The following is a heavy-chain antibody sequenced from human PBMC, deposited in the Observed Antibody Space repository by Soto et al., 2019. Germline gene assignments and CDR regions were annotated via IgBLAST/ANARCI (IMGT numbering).Heavy chain of an antibody. CDR3: AKDRGLVLSFYFDY. CDR2: ISWNRGSI. J-gene: IGHJ4*02. CDR1: GFTFDDYA. Sequence: EVQLVESGGGLVQPGRSLRLSCAASGFTFDDYAMHWVRQAPGKGLEWVSGISWNRGSIGYADSVKGRFTISRDNAKNSLYLQMNSLRAEDTALYYCAKDRGLVLSFYFDYWGQGTLVTVSS. V-gene: IGHV3-9*01. D-gene: IGHD6-19*01.